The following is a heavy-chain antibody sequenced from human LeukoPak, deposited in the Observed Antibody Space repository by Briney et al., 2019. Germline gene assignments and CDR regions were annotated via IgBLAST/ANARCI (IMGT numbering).Heavy chain of an antibody. D-gene: IGHD6-6*01. Sequence: GSLRLSCAVSGFTFRDYWMHWVRQAPGKGLEWVSGINWNGGSTGYADSVKGRFTISRDNAKNSLYLQMNSLRAEDTALYYCARDRVSQSEYTYYYYMDVWGKGTTVTVSS. CDR1: GFTFRDYW. J-gene: IGHJ6*03. V-gene: IGHV3-20*04. CDR3: ARDRVSQSEYTYYYYMDV. CDR2: INWNGGST.